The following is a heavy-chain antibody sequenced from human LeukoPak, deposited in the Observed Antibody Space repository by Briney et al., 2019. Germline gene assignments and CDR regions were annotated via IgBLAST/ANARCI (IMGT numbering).Heavy chain of an antibody. J-gene: IGHJ4*02. CDR3: VRGTGYSAYDYDFDY. V-gene: IGHV3-13*04. D-gene: IGHD5-12*01. CDR2: IGTAGDT. CDR1: GFTFSRYD. Sequence: GGSLRLSCAASGFTFSRYDMHWVRQPTGKGLEWVSAIGTAGDTYYPGSVKGRFTISRENAKNSLYLQMNRLRAGDTAVYYCVRGTGYSAYDYDFDYWGQGTLVTVSS.